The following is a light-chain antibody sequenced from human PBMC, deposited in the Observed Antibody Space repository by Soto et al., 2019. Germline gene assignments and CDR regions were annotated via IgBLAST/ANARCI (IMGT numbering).Light chain of an antibody. Sequence: QSALTQPASVSGSPGQSITISCTGTSSDVGSYNLVSWYQQYPGKAPKLMIYEAKKRPSGVSKRFSGSKSGNTASLTISGLQAEDEADYYCCSYAGSSTFVFGTGTKLTVL. CDR1: SSDVGSYNL. V-gene: IGLV2-23*01. CDR3: CSYAGSSTFV. J-gene: IGLJ1*01. CDR2: EAK.